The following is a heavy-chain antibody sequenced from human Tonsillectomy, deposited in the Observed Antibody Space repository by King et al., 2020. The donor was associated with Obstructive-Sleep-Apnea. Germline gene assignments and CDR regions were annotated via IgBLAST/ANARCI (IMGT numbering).Heavy chain of an antibody. D-gene: IGHD4-23*01. J-gene: IGHJ4*02. CDR2: IYYSGST. CDR1: GGSISSSIYS. CDR3: ARDDYGDNSRYFDY. Sequence: QLQESGPGLVKPSETLSLTCTVSGGSISSSIYSWGWIGQPPGKGLEWIGSIYYSGSTYYNPSLKSRVTISLDTSKNQFSLKLSSVTAADTAVYYCARDDYGDNSRYFDYWGQGSLVTVSS. V-gene: IGHV4-39*07.